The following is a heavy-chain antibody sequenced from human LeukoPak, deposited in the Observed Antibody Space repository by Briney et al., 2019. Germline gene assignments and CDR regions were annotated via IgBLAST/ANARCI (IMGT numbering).Heavy chain of an antibody. Sequence: SETLSLTCTVSGGSISSSSYYWGWIRQPPGKGLEWIGSIYYSGSTYYNPSLKSRVTISVDTSKNQFSLKLSSVTAADTAVYYCARLRLGIVVVPAALTYPLSDYWGQGTLVTVSS. V-gene: IGHV4-39*01. CDR1: GGSISSSSYY. CDR3: ARLRLGIVVVPAALTYPLSDY. CDR2: IYYSGST. J-gene: IGHJ4*02. D-gene: IGHD2-2*03.